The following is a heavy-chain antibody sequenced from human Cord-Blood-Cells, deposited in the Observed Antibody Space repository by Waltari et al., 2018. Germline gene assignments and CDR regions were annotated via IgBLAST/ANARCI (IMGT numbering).Heavy chain of an antibody. J-gene: IGHJ4*02. CDR1: GFPFSSYA. V-gene: IGHV3-30*04. CDR3: ARGDTAMAPFDY. CDR2: ISYDGSNK. D-gene: IGHD5-18*01. Sequence: QVQLVESGGGVVQPGRSLRLSCAAPGFPFSSYAMPRVRQAPGKGLEWVAVISYDGSNKYYADSVKGRFTISRDNSKNTLYLQMNSLRAEDTAVYYCARGDTAMAPFDYWGQGTLVTVSS.